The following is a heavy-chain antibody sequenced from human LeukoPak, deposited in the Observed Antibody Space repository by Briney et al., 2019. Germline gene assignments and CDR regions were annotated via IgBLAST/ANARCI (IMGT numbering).Heavy chain of an antibody. CDR3: ARDPSGSYRDAFDI. Sequence: ASVKVSCKASGYTFTGYYMHWVRQAPGQGLEWMGWINPNSGGTNYAQKFQGRVTMTRDTSISTAYMELSRLRSDDTAVYYCARDPSGSYRDAFDIWGQGTMVTVPS. D-gene: IGHD1-26*01. CDR1: GYTFTGYY. CDR2: INPNSGGT. J-gene: IGHJ3*02. V-gene: IGHV1-2*02.